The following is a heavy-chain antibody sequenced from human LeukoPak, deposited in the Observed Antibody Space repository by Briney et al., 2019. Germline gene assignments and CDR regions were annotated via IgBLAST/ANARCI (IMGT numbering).Heavy chain of an antibody. CDR1: GFTVSSNY. CDR2: IYSGGST. J-gene: IGHJ4*02. CDR3: ARDAGLGYYDSSGAFDY. D-gene: IGHD3-22*01. V-gene: IGHV3-53*01. Sequence: GGSLRLSCAASGFTVSSNYMSWVRQAPGKGLEWVSVIYSGGSTYYADSVKGRFTISRDNSKNTLYLQMNSLRAEDTAVYYCARDAGLGYYDSSGAFDYWGQGTLVTVSS.